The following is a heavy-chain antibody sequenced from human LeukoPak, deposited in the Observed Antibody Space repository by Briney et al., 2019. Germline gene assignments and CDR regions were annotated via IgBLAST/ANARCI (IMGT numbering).Heavy chain of an antibody. CDR3: ARDSNYSGIDY. CDR2: IYTSGST. V-gene: IGHV4-4*07. Sequence: SETLSLTCTVSGGSISGYYWSWIRQPAGEGLEWIGRIYTSGSTNYNPSLKSRVTMSVNTSNNQFSLKLSSVTAADTAVYYCARDSNYSGIDYWGQGTLVTVSS. CDR1: GGSISGYY. J-gene: IGHJ4*02. D-gene: IGHD1-26*01.